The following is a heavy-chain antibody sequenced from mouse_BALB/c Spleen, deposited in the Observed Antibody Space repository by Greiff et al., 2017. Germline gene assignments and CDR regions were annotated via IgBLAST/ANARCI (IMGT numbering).Heavy chain of an antibody. D-gene: IGHD2-14*01. Sequence: SLPFLFSPSHILSITFTFSGFSLTSYFLHLFLQPPLKFLEFLLVILAGGSTNYNSALMSRLSISKDNSKSQVFLKMNSLQTDDTAMYYCARGRYDRPSYFDYWGQGT. CDR3: ARGRYDRPSYFDY. CDR1: GFSLTSYF. J-gene: IGHJ2*01. CDR2: ILAGGST. V-gene: IGHV2-9*02.